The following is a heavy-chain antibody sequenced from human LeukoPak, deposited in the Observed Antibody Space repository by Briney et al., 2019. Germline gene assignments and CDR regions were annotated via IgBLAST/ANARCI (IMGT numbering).Heavy chain of an antibody. V-gene: IGHV3-48*01. CDR2: ISSSSSTI. J-gene: IGHJ4*02. D-gene: IGHD3-10*01. Sequence: PGGSLRLSCAASGFTFSSYSMNWVRQAPGKGPEWVSYISSSSSTIYYADSVKGRFTISRDNAKNSLYLQMNSLRAEDTAVYYCARDRMVRGVIITVFDYWGQGTLVTVSS. CDR3: ARDRMVRGVIITVFDY. CDR1: GFTFSSYS.